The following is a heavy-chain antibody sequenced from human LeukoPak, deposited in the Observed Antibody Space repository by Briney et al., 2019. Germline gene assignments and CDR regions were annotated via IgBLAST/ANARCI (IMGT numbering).Heavy chain of an antibody. CDR1: GGSISSSSYY. V-gene: IGHV4-39*01. CDR3: ARLSSGYYLFY. CDR2: IYYSGST. Sequence: SETLSLTCTVSGGSISSSSYYWGWVRQPPGKGLEWIGSIYYSGSTYYNPSLKSRVTVSVDTSKNQFSLKLSSVTAADTAVYYCARLSSGYYLFYWGQGTLVTVSS. D-gene: IGHD3-22*01. J-gene: IGHJ4*02.